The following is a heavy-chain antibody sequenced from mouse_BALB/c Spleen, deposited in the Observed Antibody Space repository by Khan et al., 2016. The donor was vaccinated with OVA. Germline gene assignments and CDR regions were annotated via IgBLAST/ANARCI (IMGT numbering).Heavy chain of an antibody. J-gene: IGHJ2*01. Sequence: QVQLQQSGPGLVAPSQSLSITCTVSGYSLTSYCVHWVRQPLGKGLVWWGVLWAGGSTNYNSAFMSRLSISKDNSKSQVFLKMNSLQTDDTAMYYCARREDIWGQGTTLTVSS. D-gene: IGHD1-3*01. CDR1: GYSLTSYC. CDR3: ARREDI. CDR2: LWAGGST. V-gene: IGHV2-9*02.